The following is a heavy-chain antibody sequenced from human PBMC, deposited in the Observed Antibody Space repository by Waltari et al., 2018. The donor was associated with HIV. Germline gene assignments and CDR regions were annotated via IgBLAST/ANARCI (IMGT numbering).Heavy chain of an antibody. J-gene: IGHJ4*02. D-gene: IGHD3-3*01. V-gene: IGHV3-30*04. CDR1: GFTFSNYA. Sequence: QVQLVESGGGVVQPGRSLRLSCEASGFTFSNYAIHWVRQAPGKGLEWVAIISYDGSNKYYGDSVNGRFTISRDDSKNTLYLQMNTLRPEDTAVYYWARGRASSWSAYQYWGQGTLVTVSS. CDR3: ARGRASSWSAYQY. CDR2: ISYDGSNK.